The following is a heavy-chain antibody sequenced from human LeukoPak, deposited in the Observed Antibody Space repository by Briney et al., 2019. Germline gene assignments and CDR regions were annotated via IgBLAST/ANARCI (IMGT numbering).Heavy chain of an antibody. V-gene: IGHV3-7*05. CDR3: ARDRGIKY. CDR2: IKDDGSEK. CDR1: GFTFSSYW. D-gene: IGHD3-10*01. J-gene: IGHJ4*02. Sequence: PWGSLRLSCAASGFTFSSYWMTWVRQAPGERLEWVANIKDDGSEKYYVDSAKGRFTISRDNAKDSVYLQMNSLRAEDTAVYYCARDRGIKYWGQGTLVTVSS.